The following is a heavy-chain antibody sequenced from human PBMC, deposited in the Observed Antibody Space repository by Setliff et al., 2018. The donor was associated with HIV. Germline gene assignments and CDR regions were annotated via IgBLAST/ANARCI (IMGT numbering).Heavy chain of an antibody. V-gene: IGHV4-39*01. J-gene: IGHJ3*02. D-gene: IGHD3-3*01. CDR2: IYYSGNT. CDR3: ARQSGYTRGWDIFGVVAGSFDI. Sequence: SETLSLTCSVSGGSISSGTYYWGWIRQPPGKGLEWIGTIYYSGNTYYRPSLKSRVTISVDTSPNQFSLRLNSVTAAYTAVYFCARQSGYTRGWDIFGVVAGSFDIWGQGTMVTVSS. CDR1: GGSISSGTYY.